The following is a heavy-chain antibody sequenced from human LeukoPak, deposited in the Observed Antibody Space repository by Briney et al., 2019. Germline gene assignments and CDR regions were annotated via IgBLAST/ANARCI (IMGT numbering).Heavy chain of an antibody. CDR3: ARDRGYYDSSGYSD. CDR2: INHSGST. V-gene: IGHV4-34*01. Sequence: SETLSLTCAVYGGSFSGYYWSWIRQPPGKGLEWIGEINHSGSTNYNPSLKSRDTISVDTSKNQFSLKLSSVTAADTAVYYCARDRGYYDSSGYSDWGQGTLVTVSS. D-gene: IGHD3-22*01. J-gene: IGHJ4*02. CDR1: GGSFSGYY.